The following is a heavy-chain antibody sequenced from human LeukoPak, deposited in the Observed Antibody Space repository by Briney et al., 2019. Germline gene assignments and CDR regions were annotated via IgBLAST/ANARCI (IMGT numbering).Heavy chain of an antibody. J-gene: IGHJ3*02. V-gene: IGHV1-46*01. CDR1: GYTFTSYY. D-gene: IGHD3-10*01. CDR3: AREGGLILWLDAFDI. CDR2: INPSGGST. Sequence: GASVKVSCKASGYTFTSYYMHWVRQAPGQGLEWMGIINPSGGSTSYAQKFQGRVTMTRDTSTSTVYMELSSLRSEDTAVYYCAREGGLILWLDAFDIWGQGTMVTVSS.